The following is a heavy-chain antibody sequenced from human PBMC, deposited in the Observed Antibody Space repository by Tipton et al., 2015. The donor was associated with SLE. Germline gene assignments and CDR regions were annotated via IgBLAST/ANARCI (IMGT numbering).Heavy chain of an antibody. Sequence: SLRLSCAASGFTFDDYAMHWVRQAPGKGLEWVSGISWNSGSIGYADSVKGRFTISRDNAKNSLYLQMNSLRAEDTALYYCAKDQGWQRELLAFDIWGQGTMVTVSS. J-gene: IGHJ3*02. CDR1: GFTFDDYA. CDR3: AKDQGWQRELLAFDI. CDR2: ISWNSGSI. V-gene: IGHV3-9*01. D-gene: IGHD1-26*01.